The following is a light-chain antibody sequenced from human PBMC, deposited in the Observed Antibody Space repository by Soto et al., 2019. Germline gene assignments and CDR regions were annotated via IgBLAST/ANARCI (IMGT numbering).Light chain of an antibody. CDR1: QTISSW. J-gene: IGKJ1*01. CDR3: QQYKSYPWT. V-gene: IGKV1-5*03. CDR2: KAS. Sequence: DIQMTQSPSTLSGSVGDRVTITCRASQTISSWLAWYQQKPGKTPKLLIYKASTLKSGVPSRFSCSVSGTEFTLTITSLQPDDFASYYCQQYKSYPWTFGQGTKVDIK.